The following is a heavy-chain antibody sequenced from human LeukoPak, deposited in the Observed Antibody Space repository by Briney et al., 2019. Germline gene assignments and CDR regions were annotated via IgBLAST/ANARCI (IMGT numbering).Heavy chain of an antibody. D-gene: IGHD2-2*01. V-gene: IGHV1-18*01. CDR3: ARGVVPAATSWFDP. CDR1: GYTSTSYG. J-gene: IGHJ5*02. CDR2: ISAYNGNT. Sequence: ASVKVSCNASGYTSTSYGISWVRQAPGQGLEWMGWISAYNGNTNYAQKLQGRVTMTTDTSTSTAYMELRSLRSDDTAVYYCARGVVPAATSWFDPWGQGTLVTVSS.